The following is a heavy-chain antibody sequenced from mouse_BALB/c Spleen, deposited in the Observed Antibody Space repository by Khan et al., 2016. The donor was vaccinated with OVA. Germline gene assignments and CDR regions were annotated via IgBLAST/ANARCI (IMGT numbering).Heavy chain of an antibody. CDR2: ISYDGSN. CDR3: ASIGHFYYGTSYYAMDY. D-gene: IGHD1-1*01. Sequence: EVQLQESGPDLVKPSQSLSLTCSVTGYSITSGYYWNWIRQFQGNKLEWMGYISYDGSNNYNPSLKNRISITRDTSKNQFFLKFNSVATEDTATYYCASIGHFYYGTSYYAMDYWCQGASVIVAS. J-gene: IGHJ4*01. V-gene: IGHV3-6*02. CDR1: GYSITSGYY.